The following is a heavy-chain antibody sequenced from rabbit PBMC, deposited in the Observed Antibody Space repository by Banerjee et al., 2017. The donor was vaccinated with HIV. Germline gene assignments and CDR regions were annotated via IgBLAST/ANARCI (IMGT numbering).Heavy chain of an antibody. CDR2: IYNGDGST. D-gene: IGHD6-1*01. CDR3: ARDRGVTGYAYATYYFNL. Sequence: QSLEESGGDLVKPGASLTLTCTASGFSFSSNYYMCWVRQAPGKGLEWIASIYNGDGSTYYVSWVNGRFTISKTSSTTVTLQMTSLTAADTATYFCARDRGVTGYAYATYYFNLWGPGTLVTVS. CDR1: GFSFSSNYY. J-gene: IGHJ4*01. V-gene: IGHV1S40*01.